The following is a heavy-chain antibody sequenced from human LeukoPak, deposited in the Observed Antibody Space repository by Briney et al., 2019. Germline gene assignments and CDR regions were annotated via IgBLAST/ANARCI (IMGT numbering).Heavy chain of an antibody. CDR3: ARDRPFENRVVIYARDFDY. CDR2: ISTYNGNT. J-gene: IGHJ4*02. Sequence: ASVKVSCKASGYSFTSYGISWVRQAPGQGLEWMGWISTYNGNTNYAQKLQGRVTMTTDTSTSTAYMELRSLRSDDTAIYYCARDRPFENRVVIYARDFDYWGQGTLVTVSS. CDR1: GYSFTSYG. V-gene: IGHV1-18*04. D-gene: IGHD3-3*01.